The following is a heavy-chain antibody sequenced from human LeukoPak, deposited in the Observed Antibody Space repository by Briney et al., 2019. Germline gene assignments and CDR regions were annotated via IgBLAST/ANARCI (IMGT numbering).Heavy chain of an antibody. Sequence: RASVKVSCKASGYTFTNYYMHWVRQAPGQGLEWMGMINPNGGSTSYAQRFQGRVTMTRDTSTSTFYMELSTLRYEDTAVYYCARGSYYYMDVRVKGTTVTISS. V-gene: IGHV1-46*01. CDR3: ARGSYYYMDV. J-gene: IGHJ6*03. CDR2: INPNGGST. CDR1: GYTFTNYY.